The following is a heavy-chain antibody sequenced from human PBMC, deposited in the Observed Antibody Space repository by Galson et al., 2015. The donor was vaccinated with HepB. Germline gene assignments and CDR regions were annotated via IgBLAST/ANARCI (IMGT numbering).Heavy chain of an antibody. CDR2: ISSNGGST. CDR1: GFTFSSYA. Sequence: SLRLSCAASGFTFSSYAMHWVCQAPGKGLEYVSAISSNGGSTYYADSVKGRSTISRDNSKNTLYLQMSSLRAEDTAVYYCVKDPVLWFGEYPGGYGMDVWGQG. CDR3: VKDPVLWFGEYPGGYGMDV. J-gene: IGHJ6*02. V-gene: IGHV3-64D*06. D-gene: IGHD3-10*01.